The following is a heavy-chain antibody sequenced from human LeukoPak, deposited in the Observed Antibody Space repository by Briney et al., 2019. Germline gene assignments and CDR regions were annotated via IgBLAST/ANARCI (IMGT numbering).Heavy chain of an antibody. CDR2: ISGSGGST. J-gene: IGHJ4*02. D-gene: IGHD1-26*01. CDR1: GFTFSSYA. Sequence: GGSLRLSCAASGFTFSSYAMSWVRQAPGKGLEWVSAISGSGGSTYYADSVKGRFTISRDNSKNTLYLQMNSLRAEDTAVYHCAKDHGGSLTLDYWGQGTLVTVSS. V-gene: IGHV3-23*01. CDR3: AKDHGGSLTLDY.